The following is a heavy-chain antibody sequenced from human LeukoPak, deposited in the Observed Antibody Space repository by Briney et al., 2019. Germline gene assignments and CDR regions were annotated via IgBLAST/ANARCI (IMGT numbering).Heavy chain of an antibody. Sequence: SETLSLTCTVSGGSISTSSYYWGWIRQPPGKGLEWIGSIYYSGSTYYNPSLKSRVTISVDTSKNQFSLKLSSVTAADTAVYYCARLSPLTGAYYYMDVWGKGTTVTVFS. CDR3: ARLSPLTGAYYYMDV. J-gene: IGHJ6*03. D-gene: IGHD7-27*01. CDR2: IYYSGST. CDR1: GGSISTSSYY. V-gene: IGHV4-39*07.